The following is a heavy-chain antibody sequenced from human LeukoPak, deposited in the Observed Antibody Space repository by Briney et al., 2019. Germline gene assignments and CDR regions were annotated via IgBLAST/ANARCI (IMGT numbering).Heavy chain of an antibody. D-gene: IGHD3-22*01. CDR3: ARVDGFYESSGLGDAFDI. V-gene: IGHV5-51*01. Sequence: PGESLKISCKASGYTFTTYWIGWVRHMPGKGLEWMGIIYPGDSETTYSPSFQGQVTISADKSISTAYIQWGSLKVSDTAMYYCARVDGFYESSGLGDAFDIWGQGTKVTVSS. CDR1: GYTFTTYW. J-gene: IGHJ3*02. CDR2: IYPGDSET.